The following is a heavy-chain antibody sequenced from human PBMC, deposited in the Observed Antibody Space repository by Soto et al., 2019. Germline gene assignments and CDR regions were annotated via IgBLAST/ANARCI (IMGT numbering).Heavy chain of an antibody. Sequence: SESLSPTSDGFGRAFSAYSWSWIRQPPGKGLEWIGQINHSGRTNYNPSLKSRVTISVDTSKNQFSLKLSSVTAADTAVYYCARSPMGLLFRYYFDYWGQG. J-gene: IGHJ4*02. CDR1: GRAFSAYS. D-gene: IGHD2-21*02. CDR3: ARSPMGLLFRYYFDY. CDR2: INHSGRT. V-gene: IGHV4-34*01.